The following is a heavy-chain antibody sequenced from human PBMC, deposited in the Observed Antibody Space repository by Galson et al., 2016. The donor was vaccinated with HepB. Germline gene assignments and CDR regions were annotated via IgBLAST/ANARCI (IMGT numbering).Heavy chain of an antibody. CDR2: INHGGLT. Sequence: SETLSLTCGVNGGSFISNYWTWIRQTPGKGLEWIGEINHGGLTKYNPSLESRMKMSVDTSKRQVSLTFRSVTAADTAVYYCAGKREGGGGMMTEVGGLDVWGAGTTVIGSS. V-gene: IGHV4-34*01. J-gene: IGHJ6*04. CDR3: AGKREGGGGMMTEVGGLDV. D-gene: IGHD5-24*01. CDR1: GGSFISNY.